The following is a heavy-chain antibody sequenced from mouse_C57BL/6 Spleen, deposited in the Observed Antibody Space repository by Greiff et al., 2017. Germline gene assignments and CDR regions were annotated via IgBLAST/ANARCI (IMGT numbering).Heavy chain of an antibody. V-gene: IGHV1-69*01. CDR2: IDPSDSYT. J-gene: IGHJ2*01. CDR3: ARGATVVATPFDY. D-gene: IGHD1-1*01. Sequence: QVQLQQPGAELVMPGASVKLSCKASGYTFTSYWMHWVKQRPGQGLEWIGEIDPSDSYTNYNQQFKGKSTLTVDKSSSTAYMQLSSLTSEDSAVXYCARGATVVATPFDYWGQGTTLTVSS. CDR1: GYTFTSYW.